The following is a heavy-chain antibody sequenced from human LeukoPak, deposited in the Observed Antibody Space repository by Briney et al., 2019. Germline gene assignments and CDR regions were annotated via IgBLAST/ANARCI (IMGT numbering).Heavy chain of an antibody. V-gene: IGHV3-7*01. J-gene: IGHJ4*02. CDR2: IKQDGSEK. Sequence: GGSLRLSCAASGFTFSSYWMSWVRQAPGKGLEWVANIKQDGSEKYYVDSVKGRFTISRDNAKNSLYLQMNSLRAEDTAVYYCARDSQGVAARSFDYWGQGTLVTVSS. D-gene: IGHD6-6*01. CDR3: ARDSQGVAARSFDY. CDR1: GFTFSSYW.